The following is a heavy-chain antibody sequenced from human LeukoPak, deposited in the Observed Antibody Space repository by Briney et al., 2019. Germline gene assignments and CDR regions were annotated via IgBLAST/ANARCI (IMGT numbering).Heavy chain of an antibody. CDR3: ARSGSSWYSAFY. V-gene: IGHV1-46*01. D-gene: IGHD6-13*01. Sequence: ASVKVSCKASGYTFTSYYMHWVRQAPGQGLEWMGLINPSGGSTSYAQKFQGRVTMTRDTSTSTVYMELSSLRSEDTAVYYCARSGSSWYSAFYWGQGTLVTVSS. CDR2: INPSGGST. J-gene: IGHJ4*02. CDR1: GYTFTSYY.